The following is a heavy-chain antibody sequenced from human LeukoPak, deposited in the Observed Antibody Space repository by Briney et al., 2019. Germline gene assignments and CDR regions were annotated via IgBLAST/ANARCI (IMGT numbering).Heavy chain of an antibody. V-gene: IGHV4-4*08. J-gene: IGHJ4*02. CDR1: GGSVSNYY. D-gene: IGHD5/OR15-5a*01. CDR2: IYSTGST. CDR3: AKDHQVSTIRVSNFDY. Sequence: SETLSLTCTVSGGSVSNYYWSWIRQPPGKGLEWIGNIYSTGSTSYNPSLMSRVTISVDTSRNQFSLKLSSVSAAYTALYYCAKDHQVSTIRVSNFDYWGQGTLVTVSS.